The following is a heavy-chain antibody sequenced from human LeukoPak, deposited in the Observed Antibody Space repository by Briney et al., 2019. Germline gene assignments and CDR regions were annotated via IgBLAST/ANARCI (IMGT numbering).Heavy chain of an antibody. CDR1: GYTFTTFD. CDR2: MNPNSGIT. V-gene: IGHV1-8*03. D-gene: IGHD3-22*01. J-gene: IGHJ3*02. Sequence: ASVKVSCKASGYTFTTFDINWVRQATGQGLEWMGWMNPNSGITDYAQKFQGRVTITRDTSISTVYMELSSLRSEDTAVYYCVREAKSYDSSGYPYDVFDIWGQGTMVTVSS. CDR3: VREAKSYDSSGYPYDVFDI.